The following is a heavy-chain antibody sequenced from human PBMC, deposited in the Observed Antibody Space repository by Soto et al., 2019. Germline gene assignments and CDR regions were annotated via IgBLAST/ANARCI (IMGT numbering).Heavy chain of an antibody. CDR3: AKDPPRGPLGIAAAGSRWFNP. CDR1: GFIFSTYD. J-gene: IGHJ5*02. Sequence: GGSLRLSCAASGFIFSTYDMSWVRQTPGKGLEWVSSIGKSGDSTYYADSVKGRFTISRDNSKNTLFLQMNSLRAEDTALYYCAKDPPRGPLGIAAAGSRWFNPWGQGTLVTVSS. V-gene: IGHV3-23*01. D-gene: IGHD6-13*01. CDR2: IGKSGDST.